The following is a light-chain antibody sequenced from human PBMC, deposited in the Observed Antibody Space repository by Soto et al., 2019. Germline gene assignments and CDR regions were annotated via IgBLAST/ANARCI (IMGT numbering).Light chain of an antibody. CDR2: EVN. Sequence: QSALTQPASVSGSPGQSITISCTGTSSDVGGYNYVSWYQQHPDKAPKLMIYEVNNRPSGVSNRFSGSKSGNTASLTISGRQAEDEADYYCSSYTTSSTWVFGGGTKLTVL. V-gene: IGLV2-14*01. J-gene: IGLJ3*02. CDR3: SSYTTSSTWV. CDR1: SSDVGGYNY.